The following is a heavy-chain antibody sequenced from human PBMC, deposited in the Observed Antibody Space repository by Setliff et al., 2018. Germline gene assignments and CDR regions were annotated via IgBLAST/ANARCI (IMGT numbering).Heavy chain of an antibody. V-gene: IGHV1-3*01. CDR2: INAGNGNT. J-gene: IGHJ4*02. CDR1: GYTFTSYA. D-gene: IGHD3-22*01. Sequence: ASVKVSCKASGYTFTSYAMHWVRQAPGQRLEWMGWINAGNGNTKYSQKFQGRVTITRDTSASTAYMELSSLRSEDTAVYYCARETATGHYYDSSGGFDYWGQGTLVTVSS. CDR3: ARETATGHYYDSSGGFDY.